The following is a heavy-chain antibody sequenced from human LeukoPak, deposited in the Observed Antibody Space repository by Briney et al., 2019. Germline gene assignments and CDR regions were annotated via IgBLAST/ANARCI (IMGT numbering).Heavy chain of an antibody. Sequence: ASVKLSCTASGCTFSSYAISWVRQAPGQGLEWMAGIIPIFGTANYAQTFRGRVTITTDKSTSTAYMELSSLRSEDTAVYYCAIAVAGFDAFDIWGQGTMVTVSS. CDR3: AIAVAGFDAFDI. CDR2: IIPIFGTA. J-gene: IGHJ3*02. V-gene: IGHV1-69*05. CDR1: GCTFSSYA. D-gene: IGHD6-19*01.